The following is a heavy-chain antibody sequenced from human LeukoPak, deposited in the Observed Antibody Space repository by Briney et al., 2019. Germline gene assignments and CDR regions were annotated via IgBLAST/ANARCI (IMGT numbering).Heavy chain of an antibody. CDR1: GGTFSSYA. J-gene: IGHJ4*02. V-gene: IGHV1-69*04. D-gene: IGHD4-17*01. Sequence: SVKVSCKASGGTFSSYAISWVRQAPGQGLEWMGRIIPILGIANYAQKFQGRVTITADKSTSTAYMELSSLRSEDTAVYYCATAVHDCGDYDVYWGQGTLVTVSS. CDR2: IIPILGIA. CDR3: ATAVHDCGDYDVY.